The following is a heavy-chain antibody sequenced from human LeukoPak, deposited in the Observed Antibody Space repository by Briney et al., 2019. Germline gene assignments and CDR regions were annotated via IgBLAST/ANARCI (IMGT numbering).Heavy chain of an antibody. Sequence: SETLSLTCTVSGGSISSGDYYWSWIRQPPGKGLEWIGYIYYSGSTYYNPSLKSRVTISVDTSKNQFSLKLSSVTAADTAVYYCAREGRYFDWLSPVDYWGQGTLVTVSS. CDR2: IYYSGST. V-gene: IGHV4-30-4*08. CDR1: GGSISSGDYY. J-gene: IGHJ4*02. D-gene: IGHD3-9*01. CDR3: AREGRYFDWLSPVDY.